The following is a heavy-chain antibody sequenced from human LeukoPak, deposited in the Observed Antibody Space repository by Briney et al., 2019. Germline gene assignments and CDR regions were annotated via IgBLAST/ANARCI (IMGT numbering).Heavy chain of an antibody. CDR3: ARTIWTETTYRPFDI. CDR1: GFTFTTYL. V-gene: IGHV3-7*01. CDR2: IKQDGSEQ. Sequence: TGGSLRLSCAASGFTFTTYLMNWGRQAPGKGLEWVANIKQDGSEQYYVDSVKGRFTISRDNAKNLLYLHMNNLRAEDTAVYYCARTIWTETTYRPFDIWGQGTMVAVSS. D-gene: IGHD4-17*01. J-gene: IGHJ3*02.